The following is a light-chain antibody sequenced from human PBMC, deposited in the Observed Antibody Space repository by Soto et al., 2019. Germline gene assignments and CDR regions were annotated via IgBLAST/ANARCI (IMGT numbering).Light chain of an antibody. CDR2: GAS. J-gene: IGKJ4*01. CDR1: QSVSSSY. Sequence: EIVLTQSPGTLSLSPGERATLSCRASQSVSSSYLAWYQQKPGQAPRLLIYGASNRATGIPDRFSGSGSGTDFTLTISRLDPEDFAVYYCQQYGSSPLTFGGGTKVDIK. CDR3: QQYGSSPLT. V-gene: IGKV3-20*01.